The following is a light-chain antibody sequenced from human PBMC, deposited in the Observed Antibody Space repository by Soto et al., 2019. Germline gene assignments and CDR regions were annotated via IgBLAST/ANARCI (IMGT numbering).Light chain of an antibody. V-gene: IGKV1-9*01. CDR3: QQYNSYL. CDR2: DVS. CDR1: QGLSTY. J-gene: IGKJ2*01. Sequence: IQLTQSPSSLSASVGDRVSITCRASQGLSTYLAWYQQKPGKAPKLLIYDVSTLQSGVPSRFSGSGSGTEFTLTISSLQPDDFATYYCQQYNSYLFGQGTKVDIK.